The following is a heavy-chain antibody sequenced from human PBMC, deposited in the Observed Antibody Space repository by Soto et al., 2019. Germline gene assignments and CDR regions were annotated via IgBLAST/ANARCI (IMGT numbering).Heavy chain of an antibody. CDR3: AKVRIVVVPAAKGHYGMDV. D-gene: IGHD2-2*01. J-gene: IGHJ6*02. CDR1: GFTFSSYG. V-gene: IGHV3-30*18. CDR2: ISYDGSNK. Sequence: QVQVVESGGGVVQPGRSLRLSCAASGFTFSSYGMHWVRQAPGKGLEWVAVISYDGSNKYYADSVKGRFTISRDNSKNTLYLQMNSLRAEDTAVYYCAKVRIVVVPAAKGHYGMDVWGQGTTVTVSS.